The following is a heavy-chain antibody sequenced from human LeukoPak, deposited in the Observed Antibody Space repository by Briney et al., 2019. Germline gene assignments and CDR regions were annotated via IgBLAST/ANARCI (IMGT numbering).Heavy chain of an antibody. CDR3: ARDRYGDENY. D-gene: IGHD4-17*01. CDR2: ISSSGTTL. J-gene: IGHJ4*02. V-gene: IGHV3-48*03. Sequence: GGSLRLSCAASGFTFKSYEMNWVRQAPGKGLEWVSYISSSGTTLYYADSVKGRFTISRDNAKNSLYLQMNSLRVEDTAIYYCARDRYGDENYWGQGVLVTVSS. CDR1: GFTFKSYE.